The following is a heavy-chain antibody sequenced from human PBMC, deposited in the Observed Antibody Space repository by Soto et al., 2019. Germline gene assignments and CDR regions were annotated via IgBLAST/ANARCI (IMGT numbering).Heavy chain of an antibody. D-gene: IGHD2-2*01. V-gene: IGHV1-2*02. Sequence: QVQLVQSGAEVKKPGASVKVSCKASGYTFDDYYIHWVRQAPGQGLEWMGWVNPNSGSTNYAQKFQGRVTMTRDTSIGTAYMEVSRLRSDDTAVYYCARGGFRGHCSSLSCYSFFDSWGQGTLVTVSS. CDR2: VNPNSGST. J-gene: IGHJ5*01. CDR1: GYTFDDYY. CDR3: ARGGFRGHCSSLSCYSFFDS.